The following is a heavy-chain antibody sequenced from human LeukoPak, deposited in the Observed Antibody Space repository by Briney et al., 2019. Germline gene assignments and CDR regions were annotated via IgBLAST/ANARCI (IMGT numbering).Heavy chain of an antibody. Sequence: GGSLRLSCVASRFTFNTYAVNWVRQAPGKGLEWVSSISGNGDITYYADSVRGRFTISRDNSKNTLYLQMNSLRAEDTAVYYCARVKRDCSGGSCYSYDYWGQGTLVTVSS. J-gene: IGHJ4*02. D-gene: IGHD2-15*01. CDR2: ISGNGDIT. CDR3: ARVKRDCSGGSCYSYDY. V-gene: IGHV3-23*01. CDR1: RFTFNTYA.